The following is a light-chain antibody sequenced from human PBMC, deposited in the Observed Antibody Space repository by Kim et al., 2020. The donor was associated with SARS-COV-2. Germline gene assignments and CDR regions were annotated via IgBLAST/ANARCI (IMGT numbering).Light chain of an antibody. CDR2: GAS. V-gene: IGKV3-15*01. Sequence: EIVMTQSPATLSVSPGERATLSCRASQSVSSNLAWYQQKPGQAPRLLIYGASTRATGIPARFSGSGSGTEFTLTISSLQSEDFAVYYCYQHNNWPPLTFGGGTKVDIK. J-gene: IGKJ4*01. CDR3: YQHNNWPPLT. CDR1: QSVSSN.